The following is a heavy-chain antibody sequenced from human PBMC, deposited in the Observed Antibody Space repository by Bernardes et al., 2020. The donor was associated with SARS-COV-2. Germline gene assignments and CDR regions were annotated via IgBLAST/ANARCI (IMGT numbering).Heavy chain of an antibody. CDR3: TRVRFAYNASSWRNNYFGMDV. J-gene: IGHJ6*02. V-gene: IGHV3-13*01. Sequence: GGSLRLSCAASGFTLIGYDLHWVRQAAGKGLEWVSTIGTVGDTSYADSVMGRFTISREDARNTFYLQMNSLRAGDTAVYYCTRVRFAYNASSWRNNYFGMDVWGQGPTVTVSS. CDR1: GFTLIGYD. D-gene: IGHD1-20*01. CDR2: IGTVGDT.